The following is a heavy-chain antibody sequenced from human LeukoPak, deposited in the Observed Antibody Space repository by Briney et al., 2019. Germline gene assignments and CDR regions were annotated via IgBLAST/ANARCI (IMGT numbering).Heavy chain of an antibody. CDR1: GYSFTSYW. CDR3: AYYGSGSYSISYNWFDP. CDR2: IYPGDAGT. J-gene: IGHJ5*02. V-gene: IGHV5-51*01. Sequence: GESLKISCKGSGYSFTSYWIGWVRQMPGKGLEWMGIIYPGDAGTRYSPSFQGQVTMSADMSISTVYLQWNSLKASDTAMYYCAYYGSGSYSISYNWFDPWGQGTLVTVSS. D-gene: IGHD3-10*01.